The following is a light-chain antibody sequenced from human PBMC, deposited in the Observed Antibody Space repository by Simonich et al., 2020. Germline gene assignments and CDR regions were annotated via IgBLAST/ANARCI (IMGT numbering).Light chain of an antibody. J-gene: IGKJ3*01. V-gene: IGKV4-1*01. CDR1: QSVLYSSNNKNY. Sequence: DIVMTQSPDSLAVSLGERATIKCKSSQSVLYSSNNKNYLAWYQQKPGQPPKLLIYWASTRESGVPDRFRGSGSGTDFTLTISSLQAEDVAVYYCQQYYSTPFTFGPGTKVDIK. CDR2: WAS. CDR3: QQYYSTPFT.